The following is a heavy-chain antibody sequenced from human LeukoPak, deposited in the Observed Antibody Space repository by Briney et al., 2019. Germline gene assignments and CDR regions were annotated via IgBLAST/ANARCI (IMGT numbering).Heavy chain of an antibody. D-gene: IGHD1-26*01. CDR3: AGGWDYFDY. Sequence: PGGSLRLSRAPSLFTFSSFGMHWVRPAPHKGLEWAAVIWYDGSDKYYADSVKGRFTISRDNSKNTLYLQMNSLRAEDTAVYYCAGGWDYFDYWGQGTLVTVSS. J-gene: IGHJ4*02. CDR1: LFTFSSFG. V-gene: IGHV3-33*01. CDR2: IWYDGSDK.